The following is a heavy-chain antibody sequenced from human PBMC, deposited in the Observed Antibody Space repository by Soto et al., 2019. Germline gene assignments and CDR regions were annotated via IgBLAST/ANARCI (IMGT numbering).Heavy chain of an antibody. V-gene: IGHV3-30*18. CDR2: ISYDGSDN. Sequence: QVQLVESGGGVVQPGRSLRLSCAASGFTFNSYGMHWVRQAPGKGLEWVAGISYDGSDNYYADSVKGRFTITRDNSKNTLYLQMNSLRAEDTAVYYCSKDLDGLQGLVDSSFCFDYWGQGTLVTVSS. D-gene: IGHD3-16*02. J-gene: IGHJ4*02. CDR3: SKDLDGLQGLVDSSFCFDY. CDR1: GFTFNSYG.